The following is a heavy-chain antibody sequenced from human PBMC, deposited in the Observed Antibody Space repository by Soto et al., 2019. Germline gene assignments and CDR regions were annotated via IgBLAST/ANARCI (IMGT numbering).Heavy chain of an antibody. Sequence: PGGSLRLSCAASGFAFGSYGMHWFRQAPGKGLEWVAGISYDGSKKYYGESVKGRFTISSDNSKNTLYLQMNSLRVEDTAVYYCAKAIENYSTGYYKPFYYFGVDVWGQGTTVTVSS. J-gene: IGHJ6*02. CDR1: GFAFGSYG. D-gene: IGHD3-22*01. V-gene: IGHV3-30*18. CDR2: ISYDGSKK. CDR3: AKAIENYSTGYYKPFYYFGVDV.